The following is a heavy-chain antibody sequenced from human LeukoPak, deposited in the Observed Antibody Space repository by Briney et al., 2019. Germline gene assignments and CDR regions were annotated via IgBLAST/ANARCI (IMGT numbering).Heavy chain of an antibody. V-gene: IGHV4-31*03. D-gene: IGHD2-21*02. Sequence: PSQTLSLTCTVSGGSISSGGYYWSWIRQHPGKGLEWIGYIYYSGSTYYNPSLKSRVTISVDTSKNQFPLKLSSVTAADTAVYYCARDVACGGDCYSPGAFDIWGQGTMVTVS. CDR1: GGSISSGGYY. J-gene: IGHJ3*02. CDR2: IYYSGST. CDR3: ARDVACGGDCYSPGAFDI.